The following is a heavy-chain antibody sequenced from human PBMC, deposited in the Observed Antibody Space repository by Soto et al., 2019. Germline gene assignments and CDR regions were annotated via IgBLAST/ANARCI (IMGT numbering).Heavy chain of an antibody. V-gene: IGHV3-33*01. CDR2: IWYDGSNK. Sequence: PGGSLRLSCAASGFSLSSYGMHWVRQAPGKGLEWVAVIWYDGSNKYYADSVKGRFTISRDNSKNTLYLQMNSLRAEDTAVYYCARDLTVLRYFDWLTTGMDVWGQGTTVTVSS. J-gene: IGHJ6*02. D-gene: IGHD3-9*01. CDR3: ARDLTVLRYFDWLTTGMDV. CDR1: GFSLSSYG.